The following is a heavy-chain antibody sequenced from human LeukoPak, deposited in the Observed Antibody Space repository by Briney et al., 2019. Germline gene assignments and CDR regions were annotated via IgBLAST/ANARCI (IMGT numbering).Heavy chain of an antibody. J-gene: IGHJ6*03. CDR1: GGSISSSSYY. Sequence: PSETLSLTCSVSGGSISSSSYYWSWIRQPAGKGLEWIGRISSSGSTNYNPSLKSRVTISVDTSKNQFSLKLSSVTAADTAVYYCARVKDGDYYYYYMDVWGKGTTVTVSS. CDR2: ISSSGST. D-gene: IGHD4-17*01. V-gene: IGHV4-61*02. CDR3: ARVKDGDYYYYYMDV.